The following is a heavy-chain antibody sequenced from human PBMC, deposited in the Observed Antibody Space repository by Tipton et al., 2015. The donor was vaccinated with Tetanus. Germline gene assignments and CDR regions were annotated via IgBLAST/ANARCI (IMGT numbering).Heavy chain of an antibody. Sequence: QSGPEVKKPGASVKVSCKASGYTFTSYGLNWVRKAAGRGFEWMGWLNPKSGSAAYAPRFQGRVTMTTNTSITTAFMEVASLTYEDTAVYYCASGRSSRHGLDVWGHGTSVTV. V-gene: IGHV1-8*02. CDR1: GYTFTSYG. CDR2: LNPKSGSA. J-gene: IGHJ6*02. CDR3: ASGRSSRHGLDV. D-gene: IGHD6-13*01.